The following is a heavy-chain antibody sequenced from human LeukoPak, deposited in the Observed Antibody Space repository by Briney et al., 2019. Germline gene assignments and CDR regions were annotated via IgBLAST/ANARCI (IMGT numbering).Heavy chain of an antibody. J-gene: IGHJ4*02. Sequence: SVKVSCKASGFTFTSSAMQWVRQARGQRLEWIGWIVVGSGNTNYAQKFQEGVTITGDMSTSTAYMELSSLRSEDTAVYYCASNYRGYSYGGLDYWGQGTLVTVSS. CDR3: ASNYRGYSYGGLDY. CDR2: IVVGSGNT. V-gene: IGHV1-58*02. CDR1: GFTFTSSA. D-gene: IGHD5-18*01.